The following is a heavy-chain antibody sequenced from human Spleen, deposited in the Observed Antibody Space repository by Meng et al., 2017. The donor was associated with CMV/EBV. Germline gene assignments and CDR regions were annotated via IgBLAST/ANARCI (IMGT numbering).Heavy chain of an antibody. V-gene: IGHV3-48*04. CDR3: ARDRGQYCSSTSCYFDY. CDR2: ISSSSTTI. J-gene: IGHJ4*02. CDR1: GFSFSSYS. Sequence: GESLKISCAASGFSFSSYSMNWVRQAPGKGLEWVSYISSSSTTIYYADSVKGRFTISRDNAKNSLYLQMNSLRVEDTAVYYCARDRGQYCSSTSCYFDYWGQGTLVTVSS. D-gene: IGHD2-2*01.